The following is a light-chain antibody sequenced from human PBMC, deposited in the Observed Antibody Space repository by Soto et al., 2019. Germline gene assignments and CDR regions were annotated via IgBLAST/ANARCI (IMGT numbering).Light chain of an antibody. J-gene: IGLJ1*01. V-gene: IGLV2-14*01. Sequence: QSVLTQPASVSGSPGQSITISCTGTSSDLAIYNYVSWYQQQPGKAPKLMIYQVTNRPSGVSNRFSGSRSDNTASLTISGLQAEAEADYYCSSYTESSNYVFGKGTKVT. CDR1: SSDLAIYNY. CDR3: SSYTESSNYV. CDR2: QVT.